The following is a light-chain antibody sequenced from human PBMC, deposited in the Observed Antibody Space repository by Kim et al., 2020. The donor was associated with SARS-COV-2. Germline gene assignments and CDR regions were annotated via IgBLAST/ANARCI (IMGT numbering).Light chain of an antibody. CDR1: QSVSSY. J-gene: IGKJ4*01. Sequence: LSPGERATLSCRASQSVSSYLAWYQQKPGQAPRLLMYDASNRATGIPDRFSGRGSGTDFTLTISSLEPEDFAVYYCQQRSNWPPTFGGGTKVEIK. CDR3: QQRSNWPPT. V-gene: IGKV3-11*01. CDR2: DAS.